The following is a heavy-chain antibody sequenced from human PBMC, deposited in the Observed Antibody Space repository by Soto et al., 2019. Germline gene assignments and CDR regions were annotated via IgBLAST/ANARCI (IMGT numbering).Heavy chain of an antibody. CDR2: IYHSGST. D-gene: IGHD2-8*02. J-gene: IGHJ4*02. V-gene: IGHV4-4*02. Sequence: QVQLQESGPGLVKPSGTLSLTCAVSSGSISSSNWWSWVRQPPGKGLERIGEIYHSGSTNYNPALKSRVTISVDKSKNQFSLKLSSVTAADTAVYYCAGGGRMTGNLLFDYWGQGTLVTVSS. CDR3: AGGGRMTGNLLFDY. CDR1: SGSISSSNW.